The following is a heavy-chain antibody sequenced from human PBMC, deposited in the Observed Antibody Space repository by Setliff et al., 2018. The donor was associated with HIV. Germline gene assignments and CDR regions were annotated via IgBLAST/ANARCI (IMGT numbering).Heavy chain of an antibody. D-gene: IGHD3-3*01. CDR1: GGSISSSSYY. Sequence: TLSLTCTVSGGSISSSSYYWGWIRQPPGKGLEWIGSIYYSGSTYYNPSLKSRVTISVDTSKNQFSLKLSSVTAADTAVYYCARCYYDFWSGYYPLYYYYYMDVWGKGTTVTVSS. V-gene: IGHV4-39*01. CDR3: ARCYYDFWSGYYPLYYYYYMDV. CDR2: IYYSGST. J-gene: IGHJ6*03.